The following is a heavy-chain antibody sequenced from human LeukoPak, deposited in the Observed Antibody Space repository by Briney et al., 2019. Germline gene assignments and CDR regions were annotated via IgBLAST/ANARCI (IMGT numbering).Heavy chain of an antibody. Sequence: GGSLRLSCAASGFTFSSYGMHWVRQAPGKGLEWVAFIRYDGSNKYYADSVKGRFTISGDNSKNTLYLQMNSLRAEDTAVYYCAKEPYYYDSSRPGCYYYMDVWGKGTTVTVSS. D-gene: IGHD3-22*01. J-gene: IGHJ6*03. CDR2: IRYDGSNK. CDR1: GFTFSSYG. CDR3: AKEPYYYDSSRPGCYYYMDV. V-gene: IGHV3-30*02.